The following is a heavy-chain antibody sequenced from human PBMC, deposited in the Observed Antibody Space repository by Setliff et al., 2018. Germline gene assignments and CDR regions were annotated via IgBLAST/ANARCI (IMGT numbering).Heavy chain of an antibody. CDR2: ISYDGSNK. CDR1: GFTFSSYA. CDR3: ARVYPWDGYGSDAFDI. Sequence: PGGSLRLSCAASGFTFSSYAMHWVRQAPGKGLEWVAVISYDGSNKYYADSVKGRFTISRDNSKNTLYLQMNSLRAEDTAVYYCARVYPWDGYGSDAFDIWGQGTMVTVSS. D-gene: IGHD5-12*01. V-gene: IGHV3-30-3*01. J-gene: IGHJ3*02.